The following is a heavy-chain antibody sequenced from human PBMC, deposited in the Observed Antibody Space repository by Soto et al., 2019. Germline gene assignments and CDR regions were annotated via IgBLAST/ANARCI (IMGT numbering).Heavy chain of an antibody. J-gene: IGHJ5*02. CDR3: ATIADIVVVPAAIGGKSNWFDP. D-gene: IGHD2-2*02. V-gene: IGHV4-39*01. CDR1: GGSISSSSYY. Sequence: SETLSLTCTVSGGSISSSSYYWGWIRQPPGKGLEWIGSIYYSGSTYYNPSLKSRVTISVDTSKNQFSLKLSSVTAADTAVYYCATIADIVVVPAAIGGKSNWFDPWGQGTLVTVSS. CDR2: IYYSGST.